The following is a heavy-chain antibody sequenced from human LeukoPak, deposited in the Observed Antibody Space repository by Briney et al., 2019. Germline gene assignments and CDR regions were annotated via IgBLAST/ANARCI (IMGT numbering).Heavy chain of an antibody. V-gene: IGHV1-2*02. D-gene: IGHD3-9*01. Sequence: ASVTVSCKASGYTFTGYYMHWVRQAPGQGLEWMGWINPNSGGTNYAQKFQGRVTMTRDTSISTAYMELSRLRSDDTAVYYCARATSYYDILTGRSRVFDYWGQGTLVTVSS. CDR1: GYTFTGYY. CDR3: ARATSYYDILTGRSRVFDY. CDR2: INPNSGGT. J-gene: IGHJ4*02.